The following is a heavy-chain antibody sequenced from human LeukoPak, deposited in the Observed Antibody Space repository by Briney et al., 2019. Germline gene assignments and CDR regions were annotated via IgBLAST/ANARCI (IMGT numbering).Heavy chain of an antibody. Sequence: ASVKVSCKASGYTFTSYGISWVRQAPGQGLEWMGWISAYNGNTNYAQKLQGRVTMTTDTSTSTAYMELSSLRSEDTAVYYCARDRNGGSYFDYWGQGTLVTVSS. CDR1: GYTFTSYG. J-gene: IGHJ4*02. D-gene: IGHD1-14*01. CDR3: ARDRNGGSYFDY. CDR2: ISAYNGNT. V-gene: IGHV1-18*01.